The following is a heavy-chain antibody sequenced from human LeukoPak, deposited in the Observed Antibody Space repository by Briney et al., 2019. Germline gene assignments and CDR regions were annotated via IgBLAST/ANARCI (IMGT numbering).Heavy chain of an antibody. D-gene: IGHD2-2*01. CDR2: ISAYNGNT. CDR1: GYTFTSYG. CDR3: ARVARPVTHCSSTSCYPATYYYYYMDV. Sequence: ASVKVSCKASGYTFTSYGISWVRQAPGQGLEWMGWISAYNGNTNYAQKLQGRVTMTTDTSTSTAYMELRSLRSDDTAVYYCARVARPVTHCSSTSCYPATYYYYYMDVWGKGTTVTVSS. V-gene: IGHV1-18*01. J-gene: IGHJ6*03.